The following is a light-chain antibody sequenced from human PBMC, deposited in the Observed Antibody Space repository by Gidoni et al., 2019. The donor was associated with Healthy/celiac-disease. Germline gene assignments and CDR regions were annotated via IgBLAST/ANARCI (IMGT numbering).Light chain of an antibody. CDR1: SSDVGGYHY. CDR3: SSYTSSSTWV. J-gene: IGLJ3*02. CDR2: EVS. Sequence: QSALTHPASVSGSPGQSITISCTGTSSDVGGYHYVSWYQQHPGKAPKLMVYEVSNRPSGVSNRFSGSKSGNTASLTISGLQAEDEADYYCSSYTSSSTWVFGGGTKLTVL. V-gene: IGLV2-14*01.